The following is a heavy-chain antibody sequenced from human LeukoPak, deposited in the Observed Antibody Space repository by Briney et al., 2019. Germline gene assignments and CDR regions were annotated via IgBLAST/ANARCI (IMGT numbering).Heavy chain of an antibody. CDR2: IGGSGSST. CDR3: AKAVDDYFFDY. Sequence: PSETLSLTCTVSGGSISSSSYFWGWIHQPPGKGLDWVSGIGGSGSSTYYAESVKGRFTISRDNSKNTLYLQMNSLRAEDTAAYYCAKAVDDYFFDYWGQGTLVTVSS. J-gene: IGHJ4*02. V-gene: IGHV3-23*01. CDR1: GGSISSSSYF. D-gene: IGHD2-21*02.